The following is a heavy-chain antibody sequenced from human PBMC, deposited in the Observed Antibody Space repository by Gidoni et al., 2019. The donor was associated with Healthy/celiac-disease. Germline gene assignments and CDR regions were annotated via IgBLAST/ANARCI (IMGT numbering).Heavy chain of an antibody. J-gene: IGHJ4*02. CDR1: GGSISSYY. D-gene: IGHD6-6*01. CDR2: IYYSGST. V-gene: IGHV4-59*08. CDR3: ARYSSSHGIDY. Sequence: VQLQESGPGLVKPSETLSLTCTVSGGSISSYYWSWIRQPPGKGLEWIGYIYYSGSTNYNPTLKSRVTMSVDTSKNQFSLKLSSVTAADTAVYYCARYSSSHGIDYWGQGTLVTVSS.